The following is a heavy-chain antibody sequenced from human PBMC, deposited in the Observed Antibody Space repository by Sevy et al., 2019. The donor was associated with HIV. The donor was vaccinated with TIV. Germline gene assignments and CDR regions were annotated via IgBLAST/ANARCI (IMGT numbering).Heavy chain of an antibody. Sequence: SDTLSLTCTVSGGSITSLYWNWIRQPPGKGLEWIANIYYNGHINYNPSLKSRVTLSLDTSKNQFSLGLSSVTAVDTAMYYCAGENAWGRGYSWGQGTLVTVSS. CDR1: GGSITSLY. CDR3: AGENAWGRGYS. D-gene: IGHD1-26*01. J-gene: IGHJ4*02. V-gene: IGHV4-59*08. CDR2: IYYNGHI.